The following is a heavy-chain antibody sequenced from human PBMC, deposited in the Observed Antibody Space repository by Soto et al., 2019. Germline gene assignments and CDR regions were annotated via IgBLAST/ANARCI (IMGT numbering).Heavy chain of an antibody. Sequence: QVQLVESGGGLVKPGGSLRLSCVASGFTFSDHYMSWVRQVPGKGLEWVSYIYSSDSTIYYADSVKGRFTISRDYAKNSGYRQMNSRRADDAAAYYYARGHYGLDVWGQGTTVTVSS. CDR1: GFTFSDHY. V-gene: IGHV3-11*01. CDR2: IYSSDSTI. J-gene: IGHJ6*02. CDR3: ARGHYGLDV.